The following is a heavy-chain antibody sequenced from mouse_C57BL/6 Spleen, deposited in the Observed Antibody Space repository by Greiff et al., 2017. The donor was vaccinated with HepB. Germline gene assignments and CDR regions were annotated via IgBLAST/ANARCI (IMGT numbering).Heavy chain of an antibody. Sequence: QVQLQQSGPGLVQPSQSLSITCTVSGFSLTSYGVHWVRQSPGKGLEWLGVIWSGGSTDYNAAFISRLSISKDNSKSQVFFKMNSLQAYDTAIYYCARKDYSKDYYAMDYWGQGTSVTVSS. J-gene: IGHJ4*01. CDR3: ARKDYSKDYYAMDY. D-gene: IGHD2-5*01. CDR2: IWSGGST. V-gene: IGHV2-2*01. CDR1: GFSLTSYG.